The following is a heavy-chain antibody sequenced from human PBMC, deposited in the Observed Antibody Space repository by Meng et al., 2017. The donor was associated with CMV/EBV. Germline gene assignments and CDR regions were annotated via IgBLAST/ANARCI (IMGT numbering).Heavy chain of an antibody. V-gene: IGHV3-48*03. CDR3: ARFGGVEWLYYYYYYYGMDV. CDR2: ISSSGGTI. Sequence: GGSLRLSCAASGFTFSSYEMNWVRQAPGKGLEWVSYISSSGGTIYYADSVKGRFTISRDNAKNSLYLQMNSLRAEDTAVYYCARFGGVEWLYYYYYYYGMDVWGQGTTVTVSS. D-gene: IGHD3-16*01. J-gene: IGHJ6*02. CDR1: GFTFSSYE.